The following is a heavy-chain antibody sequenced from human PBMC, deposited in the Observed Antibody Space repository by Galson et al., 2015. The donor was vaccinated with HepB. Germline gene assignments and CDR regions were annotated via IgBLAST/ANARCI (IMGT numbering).Heavy chain of an antibody. D-gene: IGHD1-14*01. J-gene: IGHJ6*03. CDR2: ISSTGIST. CDR1: GFTFDDYA. V-gene: IGHV3-23*01. Sequence: SLRLSCAASGFTFDDYAMHWVRQAPGKGLEWVSGISSTGISTDYADSVKGRFTISRDNSKNTVYMQLNSLRVEDTAVYYCARVSTSRTSYYYYYMDVWGKGTTVTVSS. CDR3: ARVSTSRTSYYYYYMDV.